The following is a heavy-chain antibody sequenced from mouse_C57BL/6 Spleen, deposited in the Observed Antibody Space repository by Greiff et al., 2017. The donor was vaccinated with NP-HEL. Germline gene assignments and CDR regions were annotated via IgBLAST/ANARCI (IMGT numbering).Heavy chain of an antibody. Sequence: QVQLQQPGAELVKPGASVKMSCKASGYTFTSYWITWVKQRPGQGLEWIGDIYPGSGSTNYNEKFKSKATLTVDTSSSTAYMQLSSLTSEDSAVYYCARCDGYDWYFDVWGTGTTVTVSS. CDR3: ARCDGYDWYFDV. V-gene: IGHV1-55*01. D-gene: IGHD2-3*01. CDR2: IYPGSGST. CDR1: GYTFTSYW. J-gene: IGHJ1*03.